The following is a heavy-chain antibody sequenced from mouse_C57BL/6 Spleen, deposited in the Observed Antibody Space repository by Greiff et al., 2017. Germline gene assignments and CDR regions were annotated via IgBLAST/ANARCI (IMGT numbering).Heavy chain of an antibody. CDR3: AHHYYGSSYGWYFDV. V-gene: IGHV2-9-1*01. CDR1: GFSLTSYA. D-gene: IGHD1-1*01. Sequence: QVQLQQSGPGLVAPSQSLSITCTVSGFSLTSYAISWVRQPPGKGLEWLGVIWTGGGTNYNSALKSRLSISKDNSKSQVFLKMNSLQTDDTARYYCAHHYYGSSYGWYFDVWGTGTTVTVSS. CDR2: IWTGGGT. J-gene: IGHJ1*03.